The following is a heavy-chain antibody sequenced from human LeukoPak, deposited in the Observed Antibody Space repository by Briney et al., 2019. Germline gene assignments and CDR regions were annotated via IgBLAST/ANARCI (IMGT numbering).Heavy chain of an antibody. CDR3: ARERTSTTGAFDI. CDR2: ITANGDAT. D-gene: IGHD5/OR15-5a*01. Sequence: GGSLRLSCVGSGFIFISYAVTWVRQAPGKGLEWVSSITANGDATYYADSVKGRFTISRDNAKNSLYLQMNSLRAENTAVYYCARERTSTTGAFDIWGQGTMVTVSS. V-gene: IGHV3-23*01. J-gene: IGHJ3*02. CDR1: GFIFISYA.